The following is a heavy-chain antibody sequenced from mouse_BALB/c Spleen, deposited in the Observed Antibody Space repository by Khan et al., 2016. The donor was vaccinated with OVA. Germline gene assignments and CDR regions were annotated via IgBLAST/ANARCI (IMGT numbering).Heavy chain of an antibody. CDR1: GYTFTDFA. Sequence: QVQLQQSGAELVRPGVSVKISCKGSGYTFTDFAMHWVKQSHAKSLEWLGVISTYYGDADYNHKFRDQATMTVDKSSSTAYMELAGLTSEDSAIYYCVRGSGKSRFAYWGQGTLVTVSA. J-gene: IGHJ3*01. CDR2: ISTYYGDA. CDR3: VRGSGKSRFAY. D-gene: IGHD1-3*01. V-gene: IGHV1S137*01.